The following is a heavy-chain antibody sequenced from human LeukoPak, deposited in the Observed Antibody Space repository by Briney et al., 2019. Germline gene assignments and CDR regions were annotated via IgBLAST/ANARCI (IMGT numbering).Heavy chain of an antibody. CDR2: INPSGGST. Sequence: ASVKVSCKASGYTFASYYMHWVRQAPGQGLEWMGIINPSGGSTSYAQKFQGRVTMTRDMSTSTVYMELSSLRSEDTAVYYCARTHTRSSSSQSTWFDPWGQGTLVTVSS. CDR3: ARTHTRSSSSQSTWFDP. D-gene: IGHD6-6*01. CDR1: GYTFASYY. V-gene: IGHV1-46*01. J-gene: IGHJ5*02.